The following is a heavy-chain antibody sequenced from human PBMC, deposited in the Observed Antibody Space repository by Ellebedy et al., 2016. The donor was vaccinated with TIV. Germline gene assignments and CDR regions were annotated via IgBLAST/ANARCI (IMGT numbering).Heavy chain of an antibody. CDR2: ISYDGSYK. V-gene: IGHV3-30*18. CDR3: AKSHGYSSSWYSDDYFDY. Sequence: SLKISXEASGFTFSNYGMHWVRKAPGKGLEWVALISYDGSYKHYIDSVKGRFTISRDISNNTLYLHMNSLRAEDTAVYYCAKSHGYSSSWYSDDYFDYWGQGTLVTVSS. CDR1: GFTFSNYG. D-gene: IGHD6-13*01. J-gene: IGHJ4*02.